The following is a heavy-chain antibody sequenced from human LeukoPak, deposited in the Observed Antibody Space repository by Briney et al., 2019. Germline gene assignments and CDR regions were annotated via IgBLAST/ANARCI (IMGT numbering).Heavy chain of an antibody. CDR3: ARLFSYYDSSGYYASNTYYYYGMDV. Sequence: SETLSLTCTVSGVSISTSTYYWAWIRQPPGKGLEWIGSIYYSGSTYYNPSLKGRVTISVDTSKNQFSLKLSSVTAADTAVYYCARLFSYYDSSGYYASNTYYYYGMDVWGQGTTVTVSS. V-gene: IGHV4-39*01. J-gene: IGHJ6*02. D-gene: IGHD3-22*01. CDR2: IYYSGST. CDR1: GVSISTSTYY.